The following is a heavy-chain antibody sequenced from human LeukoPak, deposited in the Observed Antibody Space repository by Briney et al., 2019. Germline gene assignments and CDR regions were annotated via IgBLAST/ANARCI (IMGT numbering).Heavy chain of an antibody. V-gene: IGHV4-38-2*02. CDR3: ARGRHYYGSGDY. CDR2: IYHSGST. J-gene: IGHJ4*02. D-gene: IGHD3-10*01. Sequence: SETLSLTCTVSGFSISSGYYWGWIRQPPGKGLEWIGSIYHSGSTYYNPSLKSRVTISVDTSKNQFSLKLSSVTAADTAVYYCARGRHYYGSGDYWGQGTLVTVSS. CDR1: GFSISSGYY.